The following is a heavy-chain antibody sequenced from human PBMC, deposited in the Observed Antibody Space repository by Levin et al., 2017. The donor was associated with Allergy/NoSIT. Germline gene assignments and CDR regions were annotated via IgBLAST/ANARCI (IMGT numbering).Heavy chain of an antibody. V-gene: IGHV5-51*01. CDR2: VYPADSDA. Sequence: KSGGSLRLSCQGSGYSFISYWIAWVRQMPGKGLEWMGSVYPADSDATYNPSFLGQVSISVDKSLRTAYLQWSRLKPPDTPMYYCAKIDSHSGYGVNVWGQGTTVTVSS. CDR3: AKIDSHSGYGVNV. CDR1: GYSFISYW. D-gene: IGHD3-3*01. J-gene: IGHJ6*02.